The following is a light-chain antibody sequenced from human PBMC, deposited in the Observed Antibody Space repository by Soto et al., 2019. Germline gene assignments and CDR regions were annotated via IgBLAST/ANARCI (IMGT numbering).Light chain of an antibody. CDR1: SSDVGGYNY. Sequence: QSVLTQPPSASGSPGQSVAISCSGTSSDVGGYNYISWHQQHPGKAPKVMIYEVSQRPGGVPDRFSGSKSGNTASLTGSGLSDEEEAYYCCTSYDGHNNWVFGGGTKLTVL. CDR2: EVS. J-gene: IGLJ3*02. V-gene: IGLV2-8*01. CDR3: TSYDGHNNWV.